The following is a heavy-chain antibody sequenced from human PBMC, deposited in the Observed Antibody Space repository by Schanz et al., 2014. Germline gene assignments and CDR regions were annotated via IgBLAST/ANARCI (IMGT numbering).Heavy chain of an antibody. D-gene: IGHD7-27*01. Sequence: VQLVESGGGLIQPGGSLSLSFSSSFFTFPPPYMSWVRQAPGKGLEWIGYIYYSGSTYYNPSLKSRVTISVDTSKNQFSLKLSSVTAADTAVYYCARDQGTGDLPILRPAYGMDVWGQGTTVTVSS. CDR3: ARDQGTGDLPILRPAYGMDV. CDR1: FFTFPPPY. V-gene: IGHV4-59*06. J-gene: IGHJ6*02. CDR2: IYYSGST.